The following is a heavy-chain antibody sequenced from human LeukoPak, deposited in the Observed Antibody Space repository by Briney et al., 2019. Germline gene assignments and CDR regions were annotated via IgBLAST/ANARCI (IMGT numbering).Heavy chain of an antibody. CDR1: GFTFSSYA. CDR2: ISGSGGST. Sequence: GGSLRLSCAASGFTFSSYAMSWVRQAPGKGLEWVSAISGSGGSTYYADSVKGRFTISRDNSKNTLYLQMNSLRAEDTAVYYCAKRLITMIVVVITPDAFDIWGQGTMVTVSS. CDR3: AKRLITMIVVVITPDAFDI. V-gene: IGHV3-23*01. D-gene: IGHD3-22*01. J-gene: IGHJ3*02.